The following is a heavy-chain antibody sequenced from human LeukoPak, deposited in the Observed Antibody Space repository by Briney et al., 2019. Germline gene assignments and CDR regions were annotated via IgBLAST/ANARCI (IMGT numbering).Heavy chain of an antibody. D-gene: IGHD2-2*01. CDR3: ARDYCSSTSCLFDY. CDR2: INPNSGGT. CDR1: GYTFTGSY. V-gene: IGHV1-2*06. Sequence: ASVKVSCKASGYTFTGSYMDWVRQAPGQGLEWMGRINPNSGGTNYVQKFQGRVTMARDTSISTAYMELSRLRSDDTAVYYCARDYCSSTSCLFDYWGQGTLVTVSS. J-gene: IGHJ4*02.